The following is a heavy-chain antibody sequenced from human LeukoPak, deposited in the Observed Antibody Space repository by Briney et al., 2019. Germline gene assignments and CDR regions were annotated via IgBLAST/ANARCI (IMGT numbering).Heavy chain of an antibody. CDR2: MNPNSGNT. CDR3: AIGVVPAASDY. V-gene: IGHV1-8*01. J-gene: IGHJ4*02. CDR1: GYTFTSYD. D-gene: IGHD2-2*01. Sequence: ASVKVSCKASGYTFTSYDINWVRPATGQGLEWMGWMNPNSGNTGYAQKVQGRVTMTRNTSISTAYMELSSLRSEDTAVYYCAIGVVPAASDYWGQGTLVTVSS.